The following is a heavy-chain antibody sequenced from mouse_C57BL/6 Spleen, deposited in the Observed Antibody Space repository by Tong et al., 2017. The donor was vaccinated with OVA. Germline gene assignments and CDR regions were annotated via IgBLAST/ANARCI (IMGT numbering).Heavy chain of an antibody. CDR2: ISDGGSYT. J-gene: IGHJ2*01. CDR3: ARSGLLPYYFDY. D-gene: IGHD2-10*01. V-gene: IGHV5-4*01. CDR1: GFTFSSYA. Sequence: EVQLQESGGGLVKPGGSLKLSCAASGFTFSSYAMSWVRQTPEKRLEWVATISDGGSYTYYPDNVKGRFTISRDNAKNNLYLQMSHLKSEDTAMYYCARSGLLPYYFDYGGQGTTLTVSS.